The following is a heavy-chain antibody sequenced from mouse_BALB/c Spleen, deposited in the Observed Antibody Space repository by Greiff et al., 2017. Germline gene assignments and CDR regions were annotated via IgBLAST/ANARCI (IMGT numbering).Heavy chain of an antibody. CDR2: INPSSGYT. J-gene: IGHJ4*01. Sequence: VQLQQSGAELARPGASVKMSCKASGYTFTSYTMHWVKQRPGQGLEWIGYINPSSGYTNYNQKFKDKATLTADKSTSEAYMQLSSLTSEDSAVYYCAMAITHYCAMDYWGQGTSVTVSS. CDR1: GYTFTSYT. D-gene: IGHD1-2*01. V-gene: IGHV1-4*01. CDR3: AMAITHYCAMDY.